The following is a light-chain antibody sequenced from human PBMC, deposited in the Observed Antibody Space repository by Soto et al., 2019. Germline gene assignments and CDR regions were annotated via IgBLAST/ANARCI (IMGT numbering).Light chain of an antibody. J-gene: IGKJ1*01. V-gene: IGKV3-20*01. CDR3: KQSGSSPGT. Sequence: EIVLTQSPGTLSLSPGERATLSCRASQSVSSIYLAWYQQKPGQAPRLLIYDVSSRATGIPDRFSGSGSGTDFTLTIRRLEPEDFAVYYCKQSGSSPGTFGQGTKVEIK. CDR1: QSVSSIY. CDR2: DVS.